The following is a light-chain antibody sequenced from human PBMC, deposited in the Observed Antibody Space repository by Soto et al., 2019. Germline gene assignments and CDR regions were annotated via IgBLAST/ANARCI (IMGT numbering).Light chain of an antibody. CDR3: QQYNNWPPLT. V-gene: IGKV3-15*01. CDR1: QSISSN. CDR2: GTS. J-gene: IGKJ4*01. Sequence: EIVMTQSPATLSLSPGERATLFCRASQSISSNLAWYQQKAGQAPRLLIYGTSTRATGIAARFSGSGSGTEFTLTISSLQSEDFGIYYCQQYNNWPPLTFGGGTKVEIK.